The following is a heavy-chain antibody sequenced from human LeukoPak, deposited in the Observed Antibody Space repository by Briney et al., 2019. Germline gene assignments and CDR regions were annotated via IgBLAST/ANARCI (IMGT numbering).Heavy chain of an antibody. V-gene: IGHV3-23*01. CDR3: AREHSGGGNYYDSSGYYRSFDY. CDR1: GFTFSSFA. CDR2: IRGSGGTT. D-gene: IGHD3-22*01. J-gene: IGHJ4*02. Sequence: GGSLRLSCAASGFTFSSFAMSWVRQAPGKGLEWVSDIRGSGGTTSYADSVKGRFTISRDNAKNSLYLQMSSLRVEDTAVYYCAREHSGGGNYYDSSGYYRSFDYWGQGTPVTVSS.